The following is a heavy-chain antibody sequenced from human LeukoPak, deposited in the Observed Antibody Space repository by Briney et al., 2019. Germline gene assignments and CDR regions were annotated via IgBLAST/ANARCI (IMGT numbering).Heavy chain of an antibody. J-gene: IGHJ4*02. CDR1: GFTFSIYG. CDR2: IRYDGSNK. CDR3: ARDRNGYSGYDFYSHDY. V-gene: IGHV3-30*02. D-gene: IGHD5-12*01. Sequence: GGSLSLPCAASGFTFSIYGMHWVRQAPGQGLEWVAFIRYDGSNKFYAASVTGRFSISSDNSKNTLYLQMNSPRSQDTAVYFCARDRNGYSGYDFYSHDYWGQGTLVTVSS.